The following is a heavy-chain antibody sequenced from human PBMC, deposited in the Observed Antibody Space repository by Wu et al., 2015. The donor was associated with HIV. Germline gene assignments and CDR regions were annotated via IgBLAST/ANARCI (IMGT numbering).Heavy chain of an antibody. Sequence: QIQLVQSGAEVKKPGASVKVSCKASGYTFTSFYMHWVRQAPGQGLEWMGGIIPIFGTANYAQKFQGRVTITADESTSTAYMELSSLRSEDTAVYYCARVEITENYYYYMDVWGKGTTVTVSS. V-gene: IGHV1-69*13. CDR2: IIPIFGTA. CDR1: GYTFTSFY. J-gene: IGHJ6*03. CDR3: ARVEITENYYYYMDV. D-gene: IGHD5-24*01.